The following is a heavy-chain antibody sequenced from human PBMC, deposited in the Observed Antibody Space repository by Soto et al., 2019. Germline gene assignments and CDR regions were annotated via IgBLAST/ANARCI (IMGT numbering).Heavy chain of an antibody. V-gene: IGHV4-39*01. Sequence: SETLSLTCTVSGGSISNSGYYWGWIRQPPGKGLEWIVSIYYSGSTYYNPSLKSRVTISVDTSKNQFSLKLNSMTAADTAVYYCARHNYGSGSTYFDYWGQGTLVTVSS. J-gene: IGHJ4*02. CDR2: IYYSGST. CDR1: GGSISNSGYY. D-gene: IGHD3-10*01. CDR3: ARHNYGSGSTYFDY.